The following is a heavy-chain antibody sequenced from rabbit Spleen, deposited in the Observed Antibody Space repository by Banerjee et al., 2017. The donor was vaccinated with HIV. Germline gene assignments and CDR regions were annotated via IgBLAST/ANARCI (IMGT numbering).Heavy chain of an antibody. D-gene: IGHD2-1*01. J-gene: IGHJ3*01. Sequence: QEHLKESGGGLVQPGGSLKLSCKASGFSLSPHEFNWVRQAPGKGLEWIGCINTITGKTVHATWAKGRFTISRASSTTVFLQMTSLTAADTATYFCARARDTVDDVGDFARLDLWGPGTLVTVS. CDR3: ARARDTVDDVGDFARLDL. CDR2: INTITGKT. V-gene: IGHV1S45*01. CDR1: GFSLSPH.